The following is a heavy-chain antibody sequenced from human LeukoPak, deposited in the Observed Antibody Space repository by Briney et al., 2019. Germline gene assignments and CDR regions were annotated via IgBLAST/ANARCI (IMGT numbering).Heavy chain of an antibody. J-gene: IGHJ4*02. D-gene: IGHD4-17*01. CDR2: ISYDGSNK. CDR3: ARASAGVDYGDYFDY. V-gene: IGHV3-30-3*01. Sequence: GGSLRLSCAASGFTFSSYAMHWVRQAPGKGLEWVAVISYDGSNKYYADSVKGRFTISRDNSKNTLYLQMNSLRAEDTAVYYCARASAGVDYGDYFDYWGQGTLVTVSS. CDR1: GFTFSSYA.